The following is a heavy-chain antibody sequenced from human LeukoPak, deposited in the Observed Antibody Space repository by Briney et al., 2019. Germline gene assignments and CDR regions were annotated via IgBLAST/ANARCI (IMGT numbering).Heavy chain of an antibody. CDR2: IKQGGSEK. Sequence: GGSLRLSCAASGFTFSNYWMSWVRQAPGKGLEWVANIKQGGSEKYYVESVRGRFTISRDNAKNSLYLQMNSLRAEDTAVYYCARDPLGFGEPSMDVWGQGTTVTVSS. J-gene: IGHJ6*02. CDR1: GFTFSNYW. D-gene: IGHD3-10*01. CDR3: ARDPLGFGEPSMDV. V-gene: IGHV3-7*01.